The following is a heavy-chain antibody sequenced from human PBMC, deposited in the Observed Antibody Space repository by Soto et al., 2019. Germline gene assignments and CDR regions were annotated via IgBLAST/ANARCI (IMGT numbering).Heavy chain of an antibody. D-gene: IGHD2-15*01. CDR1: GGSISSGGYY. CDR2: IYYSGST. Sequence: TLSLTCTVSGGSISSGGYYWSWIRQHPGKGLEWIGYIYYSGSTYYNPSLKSRVTISVDTSKNQFSLKLSSVTAADTAVYYCARVVVVVVAATPSRYNWFDPWGQGTLVTVSS. CDR3: ARVVVVVVAATPSRYNWFDP. V-gene: IGHV4-31*03. J-gene: IGHJ5*02.